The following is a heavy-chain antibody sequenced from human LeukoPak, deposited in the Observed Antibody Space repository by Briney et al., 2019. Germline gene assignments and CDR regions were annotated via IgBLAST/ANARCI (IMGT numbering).Heavy chain of an antibody. V-gene: IGHV3-23*01. CDR2: ISGSGGST. CDR3: AKGRGMVASALWYFDS. J-gene: IGHJ4*02. CDR1: GFTFSRYA. D-gene: IGHD1-26*01. Sequence: GGSLRLSCSASGFTFSRYALTWVRQAPGGGLQCVSAISGSGGSTYHADSVKGRFTISRDNSKNTLYLQMNSLRDEDTAVYYCAKGRGMVASALWYFDSWGQGTLVTVSS.